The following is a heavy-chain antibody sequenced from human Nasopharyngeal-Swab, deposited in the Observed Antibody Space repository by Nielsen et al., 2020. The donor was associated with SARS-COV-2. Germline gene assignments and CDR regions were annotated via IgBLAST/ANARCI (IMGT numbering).Heavy chain of an antibody. CDR2: INPTGGST. CDR1: GYTFINYY. CDR3: ARAGGYQSPLLV. D-gene: IGHD5-12*01. V-gene: IGHV1-46*01. J-gene: IGHJ4*02. Sequence: SVQVSCKASGYTFINYYMQWVRQAPGQGLEWMGTINPTGGSTTYAQDFQGRVTMTRDTSTSTVYMELSSLRTEDTAVYYCARAGGYQSPLLVWGQGTLVTVSS.